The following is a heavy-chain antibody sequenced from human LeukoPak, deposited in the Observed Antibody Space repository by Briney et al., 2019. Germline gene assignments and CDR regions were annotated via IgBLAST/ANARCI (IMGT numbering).Heavy chain of an antibody. Sequence: PSETLSLTCTVSGGSISSYYWSWIRQPPGKGLEWLGYIYYSGSTNYNPSLKSRVTISVDTSKNQFSLKLSSVTAADTAVYYCARDRPGGAGTNFYYYYGMDVWGQGTTVTVSS. CDR2: IYYSGST. D-gene: IGHD6-13*01. CDR3: ARDRPGGAGTNFYYYYGMDV. V-gene: IGHV4-59*01. J-gene: IGHJ6*02. CDR1: GGSISSYY.